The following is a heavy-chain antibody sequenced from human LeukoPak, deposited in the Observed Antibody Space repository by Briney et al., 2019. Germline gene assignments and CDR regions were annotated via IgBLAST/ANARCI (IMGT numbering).Heavy chain of an antibody. Sequence: SETLSLTCTVSGGSISSYYWSWIRQPPGKGLEWIGYIYYSGSTNYNPSLKSRVTISVDTSKNQFSLKLSSVTAADTAVYYCARAFRMYALHNWFDPWGQGTLVTVSS. V-gene: IGHV4-59*12. J-gene: IGHJ5*02. CDR2: IYYSGST. CDR1: GGSISSYY. CDR3: ARAFRMYALHNWFDP. D-gene: IGHD2-8*01.